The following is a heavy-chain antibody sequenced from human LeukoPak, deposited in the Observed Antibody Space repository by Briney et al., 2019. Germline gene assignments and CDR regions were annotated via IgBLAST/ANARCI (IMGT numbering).Heavy chain of an antibody. CDR2: ISSSGST. J-gene: IGHJ4*02. V-gene: IGHV4-4*07. Sequence: SETLSLTCSVSGDSITYFYWCWIRQAAGKGLEWIGRISSSGSTDYNASLKSRVTMSVDTSKNQLSLKVVSVTAADTAVYYCTRGSGYYRPRGVDYWDQGTLVTVSS. D-gene: IGHD3-22*01. CDR3: TRGSGYYRPRGVDY. CDR1: GDSITYFY.